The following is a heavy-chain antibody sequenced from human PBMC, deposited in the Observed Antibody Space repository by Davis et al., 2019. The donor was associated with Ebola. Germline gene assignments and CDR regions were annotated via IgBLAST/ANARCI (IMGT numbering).Heavy chain of an antibody. J-gene: IGHJ3*02. D-gene: IGHD3-22*01. Sequence: GESLKISCAASGFTFSIYGMHWVRQAPGKGLEWVSYISSSGSTIYYADSVKGRFTISRDNAKNSLYLQMNSLRAEDTAVYYCAREDPPTMRDAFDIWGQGTMVTVSA. V-gene: IGHV3-48*04. CDR3: AREDPPTMRDAFDI. CDR2: ISSSGSTI. CDR1: GFTFSIYG.